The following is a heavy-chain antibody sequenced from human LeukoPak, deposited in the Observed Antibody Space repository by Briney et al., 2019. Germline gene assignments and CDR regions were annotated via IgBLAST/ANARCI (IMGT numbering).Heavy chain of an antibody. CDR2: INHSGST. J-gene: IGHJ4*02. CDR3: ARGYCIGPSCHSSYFDY. V-gene: IGHV4-34*01. Sequence: SETLSLTCAVYGGSFSDYNWTWIRQSPGKGLEWIGEINHSGSTDYNPSLKSRVTMSVDTSKNQFSLKVTSVTAADTAVYYCARGYCIGPSCHSSYFDYWGQGTLVTVSS. CDR1: GGSFSDYN. D-gene: IGHD2-15*01.